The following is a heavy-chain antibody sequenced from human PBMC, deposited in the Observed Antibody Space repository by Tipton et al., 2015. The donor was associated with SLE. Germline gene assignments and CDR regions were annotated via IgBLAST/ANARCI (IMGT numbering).Heavy chain of an antibody. CDR3: ARLGGTSGYFDL. J-gene: IGHJ2*01. D-gene: IGHD4-23*01. V-gene: IGHV4-61*01. CDR1: GGSVSSGSYY. CDR2: IYYSGST. Sequence: TLSLTCTVSGGSVSSGSYYWSWIRQPPGKGLEWIGYIYYSGSTNYNPSLKSRVTISVDTSKNQFSLKLSSVTAADTAVYYCARLGGTSGYFDLWGRGTLVTVSS.